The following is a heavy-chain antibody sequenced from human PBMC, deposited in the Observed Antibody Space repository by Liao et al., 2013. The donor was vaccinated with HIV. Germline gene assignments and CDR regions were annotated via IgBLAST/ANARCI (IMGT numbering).Heavy chain of an antibody. V-gene: IGHV4-61*02. CDR2: IYTSGST. CDR1: GGSISSGIYY. CDR3: ARTDQYYDFWNGYENWFDP. D-gene: IGHD3-3*01. J-gene: IGHJ5*02. Sequence: QVQLQESGPGLVKPSQTLSLTCTVSGGSISSGIYYWSWIRQPAGKGLEWIGRIYTSGSTNYNPSLKSRVTISVDTSKNQFSLKLSSVTAADTAVYYCARTDQYYDFWNGYENWFDPWGQGTLVTVSS.